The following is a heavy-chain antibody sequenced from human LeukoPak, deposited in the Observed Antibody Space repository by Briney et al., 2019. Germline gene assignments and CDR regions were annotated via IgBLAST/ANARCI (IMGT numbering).Heavy chain of an antibody. CDR1: GFTFSSYT. Sequence: GGSLRLSCASSGFTFSSYTMHWVRQAPGKGLGWVAVMSCAGNNKYYADSVKGRFTISRDNSKNTLYLQMNSLRAEDTAVYPSSGVDFWGQGTLVTVSS. J-gene: IGHJ4*02. V-gene: IGHV3-30-3*01. D-gene: IGHD2-15*01. CDR2: MSCAGNNK. CDR3: SGVDF.